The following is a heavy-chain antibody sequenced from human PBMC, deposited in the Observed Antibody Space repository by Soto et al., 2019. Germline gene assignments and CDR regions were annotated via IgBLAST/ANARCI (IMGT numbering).Heavy chain of an antibody. CDR2: ISGSGGST. D-gene: IGHD3-22*01. J-gene: IGHJ6*02. V-gene: IGHV3-23*01. Sequence: HPGGSLRLSWAASGFTVRSNDMGWVRQAPGKGLEWVSAISGSGGSTYYADSVKGRFTISRDNSKNTLYLQMNSLRAEDTAVYYCAKDPGGYHYYDSSRSSGMDVWGQGTTVTVSS. CDR1: GFTVRSND. CDR3: AKDPGGYHYYDSSRSSGMDV.